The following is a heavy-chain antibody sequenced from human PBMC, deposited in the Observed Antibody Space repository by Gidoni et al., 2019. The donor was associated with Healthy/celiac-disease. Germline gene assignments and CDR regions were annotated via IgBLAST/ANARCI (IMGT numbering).Heavy chain of an antibody. D-gene: IGHD6-19*01. Sequence: QVQLQESGPGLVKPSQTLSLTGTVSGGSISSGDYYWSWIRQPPGKGLEWIGYIYYSGSTYYNPSLKGRVTISVDTSKNQFSLKLSSVTAADTAVYYCARVVWLVNYVDYWGQGTLVTVSS. V-gene: IGHV4-30-4*01. CDR3: ARVVWLVNYVDY. CDR2: IYYSGST. CDR1: GGSISSGDYY. J-gene: IGHJ4*02.